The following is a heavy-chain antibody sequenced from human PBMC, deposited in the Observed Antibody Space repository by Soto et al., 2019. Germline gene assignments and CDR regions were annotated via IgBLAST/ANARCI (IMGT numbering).Heavy chain of an antibody. Sequence: PSETLSLTCTVSGGSISSYYWSWIRQPPGKGLEWIGYIYYSGSTNYNPSLKSRVTISVDTSKNQFSLKLSSVTAADTAVYYCASVDYGDPYYFDYWGQGTLVTVSS. J-gene: IGHJ4*02. CDR1: GGSISSYY. CDR3: ASVDYGDPYYFDY. D-gene: IGHD4-17*01. V-gene: IGHV4-59*01. CDR2: IYYSGST.